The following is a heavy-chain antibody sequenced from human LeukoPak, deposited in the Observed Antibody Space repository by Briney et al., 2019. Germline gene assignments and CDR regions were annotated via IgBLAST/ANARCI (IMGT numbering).Heavy chain of an antibody. Sequence: SETLSLTCAVYGGSFSGYYWSWIRQPPGKGLEWIGEINHSGSTNYNPSLKSRVTISVDTSKNQFSLKLSSVTAADTAVYYCARLYDSSGYYYRWPSAEPVAFDIWGQGTMVTVSS. D-gene: IGHD3-22*01. CDR3: ARLYDSSGYYYRWPSAEPVAFDI. CDR2: INHSGST. V-gene: IGHV4-34*01. CDR1: GGSFSGYY. J-gene: IGHJ3*02.